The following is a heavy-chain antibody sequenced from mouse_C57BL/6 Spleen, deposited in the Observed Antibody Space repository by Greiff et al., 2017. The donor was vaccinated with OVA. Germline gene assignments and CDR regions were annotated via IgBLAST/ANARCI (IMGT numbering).Heavy chain of an antibody. CDR2: ISDGGSYT. V-gene: IGHV5-4*01. CDR1: GFTFSSYA. CDR3: ARDQYYDYDERYWYFDV. J-gene: IGHJ1*03. Sequence: EVKLVESGGGLVKPGGSLKLSCAASGFTFSSYAMSWVRQTPEKRLEWVATISDGGSYTYYPDNVKGRFPISRDNAKNNLYLQMRHLKSEDTAMYYCARDQYYDYDERYWYFDVWGTGTTVTVSS. D-gene: IGHD2-4*01.